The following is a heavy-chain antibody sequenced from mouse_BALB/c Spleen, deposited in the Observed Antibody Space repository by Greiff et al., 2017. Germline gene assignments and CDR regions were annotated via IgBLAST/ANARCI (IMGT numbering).Heavy chain of an antibody. Sequence: EVHLVESGGGLVKPGGSLKLSCAASGFTFSSYTMSWVRQTPEKRLEWVATISSGGSYTYYPDSVKGRFTISRDNAKNTLYLQMSSLKSEDTAMYYCTRDGGDEGYFDYWGQGTTLTVSS. J-gene: IGHJ2*01. V-gene: IGHV5-6-4*01. CDR2: ISSGGSYT. CDR1: GFTFSSYT. CDR3: TRDGGDEGYFDY.